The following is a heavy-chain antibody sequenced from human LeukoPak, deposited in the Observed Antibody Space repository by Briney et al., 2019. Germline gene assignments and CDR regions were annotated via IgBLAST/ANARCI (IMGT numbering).Heavy chain of an antibody. Sequence: SQTLSLTCTVSGGSISSGSYYWSWIRQPAGKGLEWIGRIYTSGSTNYNPSLKSRVTISVDTSKNQFSLKLSSVTAADTAVYYCARRSWGGTDDAFDIWGQGTMVTVSS. CDR3: ARRSWGGTDDAFDI. J-gene: IGHJ3*02. V-gene: IGHV4-61*02. CDR1: GGSISSGSYY. CDR2: IYTSGST. D-gene: IGHD1-1*01.